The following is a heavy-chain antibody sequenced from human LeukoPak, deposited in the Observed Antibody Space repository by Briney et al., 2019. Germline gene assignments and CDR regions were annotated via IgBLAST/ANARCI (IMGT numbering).Heavy chain of an antibody. CDR2: IIPIFGTA. Sequence: EASVKVSRKASGGTFSSYAISWVRQAPGQGLEWMGGIIPIFGTANYAQKFQGRVTITTDESTSTAYMELSSLRSEDTAVDYCAGVPITMVRGDPLYFDYWGQGTLVTVSS. CDR3: AGVPITMVRGDPLYFDY. CDR1: GGTFSSYA. D-gene: IGHD3-10*01. J-gene: IGHJ4*02. V-gene: IGHV1-69*05.